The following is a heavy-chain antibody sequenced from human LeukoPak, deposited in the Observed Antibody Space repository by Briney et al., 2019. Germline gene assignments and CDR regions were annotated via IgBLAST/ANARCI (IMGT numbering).Heavy chain of an antibody. CDR2: IYHSGST. V-gene: IGHV4-30-2*01. J-gene: IGHJ4*02. D-gene: IGHD1-26*01. CDR3: ARAPSGSSRDY. Sequence: PSETLSLTCTVSGGSISSGGYYWSWIRQPPGKGLEWIGYIYHSGSTYYNLSLKSRVTISVDRSKNQFSLKLSSVTAADTAVYYCARAPSGSSRDYWGQGTLVTVSS. CDR1: GGSISSGGYY.